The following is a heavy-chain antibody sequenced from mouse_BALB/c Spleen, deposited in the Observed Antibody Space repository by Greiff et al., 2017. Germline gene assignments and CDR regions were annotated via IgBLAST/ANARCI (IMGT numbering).Heavy chain of an antibody. D-gene: IGHD1-2*01. CDR1: GFTFSSYT. CDR2: ISNGGGST. CDR3: AGRLTTALYYAMDY. J-gene: IGHJ4*01. Sequence: EVKLVESGGGLVQPGGSLKLSCAASGFTFSSYTMSWVRQTPEKRLEWVAYISNGGGSTYYPDTVKGRFTISRDNAKNTLYLQMSSLKSEDTAMYYCAGRLTTALYYAMDYWGQGTSVTVSS. V-gene: IGHV5-12-2*01.